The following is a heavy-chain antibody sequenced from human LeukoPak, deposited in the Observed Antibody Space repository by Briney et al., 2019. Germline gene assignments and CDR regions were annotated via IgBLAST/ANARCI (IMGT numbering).Heavy chain of an antibody. CDR3: ARIVVPADRLQFAAGFDP. D-gene: IGHD2-2*01. CDR1: GYTFTGYY. Sequence: GASVKVSCKASGYTFTGYYMHWVRQARGQGLEWMGWINPNSGGTNYAQKFQGRVTMTRDPSISTAYMELSRLRSDDTAVYYCARIVVPADRLQFAAGFDPWGQGTLVTVSS. CDR2: INPNSGGT. J-gene: IGHJ5*02. V-gene: IGHV1-2*02.